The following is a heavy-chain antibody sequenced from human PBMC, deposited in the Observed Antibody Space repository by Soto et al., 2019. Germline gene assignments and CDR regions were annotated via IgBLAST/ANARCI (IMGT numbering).Heavy chain of an antibody. J-gene: IGHJ4*02. Sequence: EVQLVESGGGLVQPGGSLRLSCAASGFTFSSYWMHWVRQAPGKGLVWVSRINSDASTTTYADSVKGRFTISRDNAKNTLYLQMHSLSAEDTAVYYCARGKAERGSGHYDYWGQGTLVTVST. CDR3: ARGKAERGSGHYDY. CDR1: GFTFSSYW. V-gene: IGHV3-74*01. CDR2: INSDASTT. D-gene: IGHD3-22*01.